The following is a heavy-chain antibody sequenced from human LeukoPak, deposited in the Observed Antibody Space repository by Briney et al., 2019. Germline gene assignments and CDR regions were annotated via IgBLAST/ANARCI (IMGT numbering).Heavy chain of an antibody. CDR3: TTFDYGDLNFDY. Sequence: GGSLRLSCAASGFTFSNAWMSWVRQAPGKGLEWVGRIKSKTDGGTTDYAAPVKVSITISRDDSKNTLYLQMNSLKTEDTAVYYCTTFDYGDLNFDYWGQGTLVTVSS. J-gene: IGHJ4*02. D-gene: IGHD4-17*01. V-gene: IGHV3-15*01. CDR1: GFTFSNAW. CDR2: IKSKTDGGTT.